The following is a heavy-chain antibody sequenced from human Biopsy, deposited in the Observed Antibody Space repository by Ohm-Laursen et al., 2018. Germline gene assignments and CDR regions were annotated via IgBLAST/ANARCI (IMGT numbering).Heavy chain of an antibody. V-gene: IGHV1-18*01. D-gene: IGHD3-3*01. CDR2: ISVKTGNT. J-gene: IGHJ4*02. CDR3: AREGTSFTFFGKISDYYFDF. CDR1: GYTFTNYA. Sequence: GSSVKVSCKASGYTFTNYAINWVRQAPGQGLEWLGWISVKTGNTNYTQKLQGRVTMTTDTSTNTAYMELRSLRSDDTALYYCAREGTSFTFFGKISDYYFDFWGPGTVVTVSS.